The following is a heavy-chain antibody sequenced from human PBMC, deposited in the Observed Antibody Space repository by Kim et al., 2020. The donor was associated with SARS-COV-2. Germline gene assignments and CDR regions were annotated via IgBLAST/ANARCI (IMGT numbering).Heavy chain of an antibody. CDR3: ARGWVSSSHPGSIDY. Sequence: SETLSLTCAVYGGSFSGYYWSWIRQPPGKGLEWIGEINHSGSTNYNPSLKSRVTISVDTSKNQFSLKLSSVTAADTAVYYCARGWVSSSHPGSIDYWGQGTLVTVSS. CDR1: GGSFSGYY. J-gene: IGHJ4*02. V-gene: IGHV4-34*01. D-gene: IGHD6-6*01. CDR2: INHSGST.